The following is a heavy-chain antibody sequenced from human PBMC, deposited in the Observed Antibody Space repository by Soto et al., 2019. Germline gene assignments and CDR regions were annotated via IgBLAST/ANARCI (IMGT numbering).Heavy chain of an antibody. CDR3: ARGSYYSGWV. V-gene: IGHV6-1*01. CDR1: GDSVSRTSTA. D-gene: IGHD6-19*01. CDR2: TYYRSKWYS. Sequence: PSQTLSLPCAISGDSVSRTSTAWSWISQSPSRGLEWLGRTYYRSKWYSDYAVSVKSRITINPDTSKNQFSLQLNSVTPEDTAVYYCARGSYYSGWVWGQGTLVTVSS. J-gene: IGHJ4*02.